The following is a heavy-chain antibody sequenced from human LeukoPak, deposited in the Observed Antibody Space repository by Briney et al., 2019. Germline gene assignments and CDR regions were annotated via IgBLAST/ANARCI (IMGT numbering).Heavy chain of an antibody. CDR2: ISWNSGSI. CDR3: AKDIATGNRLYYFDY. D-gene: IGHD1-14*01. CDR1: GFTFDDYA. J-gene: IGHJ4*02. Sequence: PGMFLRLSCAASGFTFDDYAMHWVRHAPGKCLESVSGISWNSGSIGYADSVKGRFTISRDNAKNSLYLQMNSLRAEDTALYYCAKDIATGNRLYYFDYWGQGTLVTVSS. V-gene: IGHV3-9*01.